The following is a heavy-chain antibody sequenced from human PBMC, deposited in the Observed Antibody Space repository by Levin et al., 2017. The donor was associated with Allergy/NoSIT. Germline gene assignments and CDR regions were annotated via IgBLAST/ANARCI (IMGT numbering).Heavy chain of an antibody. CDR1: GFTFSSYS. CDR3: ARADPRAGIAARLIDY. J-gene: IGHJ4*02. Sequence: GGSLRLSCAASGFTFSSYSMNWVRQAPGKGLEWVSSISSSSSYIYYADSVKGRFTISRDNAKNSLYLQMNSLRAEDTAVYYCARADPRAGIAARLIDYWGQGTLVTVSS. V-gene: IGHV3-21*01. D-gene: IGHD6-6*01. CDR2: ISSSSSYI.